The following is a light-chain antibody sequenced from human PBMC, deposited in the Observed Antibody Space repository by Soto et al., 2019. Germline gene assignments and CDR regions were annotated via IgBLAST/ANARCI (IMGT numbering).Light chain of an antibody. CDR1: SGHSGYI. CDR3: ETWDSYTRV. CDR2: VEGTGNY. Sequence: QPVLTQSSSASASLGSSVKLTCTLTSGHSGYIIAWHQQQPGKAPRFLMRVEGTGNYSKGSGIPDRFSGSSSGADRYLTISNLQFEDEAAYYCETWDSYTRVFGTGTKLTVL. J-gene: IGLJ1*01. V-gene: IGLV4-60*02.